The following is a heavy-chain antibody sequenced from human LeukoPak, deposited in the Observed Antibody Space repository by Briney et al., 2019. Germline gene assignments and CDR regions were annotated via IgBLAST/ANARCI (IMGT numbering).Heavy chain of an antibody. CDR1: GYTFTSYD. Sequence: ASVKVSCKASGYTFTSYDINWVRQATGQGLEWMGWMNPNSGNTGYAQKFQGRVTMTRNTSISTAYMELSSLRSEDTAVYYCARGRSGSYWGYYYYGMDVWGQGTTVTVSS. CDR2: MNPNSGNT. CDR3: ARGRSGSYWGYYYYGMDV. D-gene: IGHD1-26*01. V-gene: IGHV1-8*01. J-gene: IGHJ6*02.